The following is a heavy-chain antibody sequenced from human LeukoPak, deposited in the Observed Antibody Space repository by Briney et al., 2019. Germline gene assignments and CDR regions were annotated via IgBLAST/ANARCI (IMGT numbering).Heavy chain of an antibody. V-gene: IGHV3-21*01. CDR3: AGGATIFDY. CDR1: GFTFSSYS. D-gene: IGHD1-26*01. J-gene: IGHJ4*02. Sequence: GGSLRLSCAASGFTFSSYSMNWVRQAPGKGLEWVSSISSSSSHIYYADSVKGRFTISRDNAKNSLYLQMNSLRAEDTAVYYCAGGATIFDYWGQGTLVTVSS. CDR2: ISSSSSHI.